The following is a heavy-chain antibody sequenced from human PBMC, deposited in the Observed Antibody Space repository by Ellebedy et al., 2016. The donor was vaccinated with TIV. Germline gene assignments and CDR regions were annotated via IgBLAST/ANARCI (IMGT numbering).Heavy chain of an antibody. CDR2: IKVGGSDK. Sequence: GESLKISXSASGFTFSASPMTWVRQAPGKGLEWVATIKVGGSDKDYVDSVKGRFTISRDNAKNSLYLQMNSLRAEDTAVYYCSSRVVAPTKYFQYWGQGTRVTVSS. V-gene: IGHV3-7*01. D-gene: IGHD1-26*01. CDR3: SSRVVAPTKYFQY. CDR1: GFTFSASP. J-gene: IGHJ1*01.